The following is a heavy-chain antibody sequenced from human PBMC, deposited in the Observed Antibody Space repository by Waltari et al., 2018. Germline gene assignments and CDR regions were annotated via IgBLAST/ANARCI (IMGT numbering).Heavy chain of an antibody. J-gene: IGHJ4*02. V-gene: IGHV1-8*02. D-gene: IGHD1-1*01. CDR2: VNPISGNS. CDR1: GYTFRSFD. Sequence: QVQLVQAGAEVKKPGASVRVSCKASGYTFRSFDISWVRPAPGQGLEWVGWVNPISGNSNSGQRFRGRVAMTTDSSVNTAHLELNSLTSEDTAVYYCARAIRNELISDFWGQGTLVAVSS. CDR3: ARAIRNELISDF.